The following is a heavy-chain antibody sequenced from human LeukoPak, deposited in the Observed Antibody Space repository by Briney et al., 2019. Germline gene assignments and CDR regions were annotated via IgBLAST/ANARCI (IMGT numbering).Heavy chain of an antibody. Sequence: SETLSLTCAVYGGSFSGYYWSWIRQPPGKGLEWIGEINHSGSTNYNPSLKSRVTISVDTSKNQFSLKLSSVTAADTAVYYCATGDGYCDGGTCYSYFDYWGQGTLVTVSS. J-gene: IGHJ4*02. V-gene: IGHV4-34*01. D-gene: IGHD2-15*01. CDR3: ATGDGYCDGGTCYSYFDY. CDR1: GGSFSGYY. CDR2: INHSGST.